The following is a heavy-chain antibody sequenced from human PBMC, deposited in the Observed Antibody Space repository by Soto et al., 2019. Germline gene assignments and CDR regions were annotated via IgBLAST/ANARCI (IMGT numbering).Heavy chain of an antibody. J-gene: IGHJ5*01. CDR1: GGSISSYY. V-gene: IGHV4-59*01. CDR3: AREGRLHWFES. CDR2: IYYSGST. Sequence: SETLSLTCTVSGGSISSYYWSWIRQPPGKGLEWIGYIYYSGSTNYNPSLKSRVTISVDTSKNQFSLKLSSVTAADTAVYFCAREGRLHWFESWGQGTLVT.